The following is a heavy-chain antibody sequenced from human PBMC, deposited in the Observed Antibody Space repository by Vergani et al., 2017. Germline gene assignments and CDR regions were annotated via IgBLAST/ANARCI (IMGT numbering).Heavy chain of an antibody. Sequence: EVQLVESGGGLVQPGGSLRLSCAASGFTFSSYSMNWVRQAPGKGLEWVSYISSSSSTIYYADSVKGRFTISRDNAKNSLYLQMNSLRAEDTAVYYCARDPEGTLDYWGQGTLVTVSS. J-gene: IGHJ4*02. CDR1: GFTFSSYS. CDR2: ISSSSSTI. CDR3: ARDPEGTLDY. V-gene: IGHV3-48*01.